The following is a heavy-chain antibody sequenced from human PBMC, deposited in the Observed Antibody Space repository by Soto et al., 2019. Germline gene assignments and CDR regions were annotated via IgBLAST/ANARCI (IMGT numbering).Heavy chain of an antibody. J-gene: IGHJ4*02. V-gene: IGHV3-74*01. CDR3: TRGYYGPDY. CDR1: GFTFSSYF. Sequence: EVQLVESGGGSVQPGGSLRLSCAASGFTFSSYFMYWVRQAPGKGLVWVSRIDNDGGTTNYADSVKGRFTISRDNAKNTLYLQMNSLRAEDTAVYYCTRGYYGPDYWGQGTLVTVS. CDR2: IDNDGGTT. D-gene: IGHD3-10*01.